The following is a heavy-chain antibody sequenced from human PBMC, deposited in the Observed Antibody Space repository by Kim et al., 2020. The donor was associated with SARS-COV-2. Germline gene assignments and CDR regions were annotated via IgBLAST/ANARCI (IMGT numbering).Heavy chain of an antibody. CDR3: ARGCDEPYYYGSGSYYRRSRGYNWFDP. D-gene: IGHD3-10*01. J-gene: IGHJ5*02. Sequence: SETLSLTCTVSGGSISSGGYYWSWIRQHPGKGLEWIGYIYYSGSTYYNPSLKSRVTISVDTSKNQFSLKLSSVTAADTAVYYCARGCDEPYYYGSGSYYRRSRGYNWFDPWGQGTLVTVSS. V-gene: IGHV4-31*03. CDR1: GGSISSGGYY. CDR2: IYYSGST.